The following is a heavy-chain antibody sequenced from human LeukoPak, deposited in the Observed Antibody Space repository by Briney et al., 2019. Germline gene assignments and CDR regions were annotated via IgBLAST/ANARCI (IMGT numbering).Heavy chain of an antibody. V-gene: IGHV3-64D*06. CDR3: VRDSDNYLFDY. Sequence: GGSLRLSCSVFGFTFSSYTMHWVRQTPGKGLEFISAISGDERYTNYADSVKGRFTISRDNSRDTLYLQMGSLRIDDTAVYYCVRDSDNYLFDYWGQGTLVTVAS. CDR1: GFTFSSYT. J-gene: IGHJ4*02. CDR2: ISGDERYT. D-gene: IGHD4-11*01.